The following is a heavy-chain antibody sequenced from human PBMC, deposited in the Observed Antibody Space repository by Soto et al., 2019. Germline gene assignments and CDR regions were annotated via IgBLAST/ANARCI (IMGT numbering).Heavy chain of an antibody. J-gene: IGHJ6*03. D-gene: IGHD3-16*01. CDR3: ARTPVGGELSLTSRYYYCYKDV. CDR2: IYYSGST. V-gene: IGHV4-59*01. Sequence: SETLSHTCTVSGGSISSYYWSWIRQPPGKGLEWIGYIYYSGSTNYNPSLKSRVTISVDTSKNQLSLKLSSVTAADTAVYYCARTPVGGELSLTSRYYYCYKDVCGTATRVTVS. CDR1: GGSISSYY.